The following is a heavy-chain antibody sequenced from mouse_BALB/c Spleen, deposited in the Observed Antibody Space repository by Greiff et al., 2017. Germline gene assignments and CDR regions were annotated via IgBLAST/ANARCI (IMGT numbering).Heavy chain of an antibody. CDR2: ISNGGGST. J-gene: IGHJ4*01. CDR1: GFTFSSYT. D-gene: IGHD3-2*01. V-gene: IGHV5-12-2*01. Sequence: EVMLVESGGGLVQPGGSLKLSCAASGFTFSSYTMSWVRQTPEKRLEWVAYISNGGGSTYYPDTVKGRFTISRDNAKNTMYLQMSSLKSEDTAMYYCARDSSVYAMDYWGQGTSVTVSS. CDR3: ARDSSVYAMDY.